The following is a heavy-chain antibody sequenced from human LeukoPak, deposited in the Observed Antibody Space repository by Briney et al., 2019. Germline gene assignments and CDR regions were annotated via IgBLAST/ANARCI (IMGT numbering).Heavy chain of an antibody. CDR3: AKDSMWLLDKDGIDY. CDR1: GFTFSSYG. V-gene: IGHV3-30*02. J-gene: IGHJ4*02. Sequence: GGSLRLSCAASGFTFSSYGVHWVRQAPGKGLEWVAFIRYDGSNKYYADSVKGRFTISRDNSKNTLYLQMNSLRAEDTAGYYCAKDSMWLLDKDGIDYGGQGTLVTVFS. CDR2: IRYDGSNK. D-gene: IGHD5-12*01.